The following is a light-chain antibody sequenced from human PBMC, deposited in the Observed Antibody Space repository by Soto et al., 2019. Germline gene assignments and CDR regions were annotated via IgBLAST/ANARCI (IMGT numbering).Light chain of an antibody. Sequence: QSVLTQSRSVSGSSGQSVTISCTGTSNDVGGYNYVSWFQQHPGKAPKLMIYDVSKRPSGVPDRLSGSKSGNTASLTISGLQAEDEADYYCCSYAGSYTWVFGGGTQLTVL. J-gene: IGLJ3*02. CDR3: CSYAGSYTWV. CDR2: DVS. CDR1: SNDVGGYNY. V-gene: IGLV2-11*01.